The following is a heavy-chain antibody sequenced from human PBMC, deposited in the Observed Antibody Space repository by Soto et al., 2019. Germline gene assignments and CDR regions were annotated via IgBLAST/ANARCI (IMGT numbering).Heavy chain of an antibody. D-gene: IGHD6-13*01. V-gene: IGHV4-4*07. J-gene: IGHJ6*02. CDR3: ARCDLTGIAAAGTANYGMDV. CDR2: IYTSGST. Sequence: ETLSLTCTVSGGSISSYYWSWIRQPAGKGLEWIGRIYTSGSTNYNPSLKSRVTMSVDTSKNQFSLKLSSVTAADTAVYYCARCDLTGIAAAGTANYGMDVWGQGTTVTVSS. CDR1: GGSISSYY.